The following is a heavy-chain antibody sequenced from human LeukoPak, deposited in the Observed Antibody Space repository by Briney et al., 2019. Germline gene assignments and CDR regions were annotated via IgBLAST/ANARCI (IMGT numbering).Heavy chain of an antibody. CDR2: ISAYNGNT. V-gene: IGHV1-18*01. CDR3: ARARPGYSYGYTFMDY. D-gene: IGHD5-18*01. CDR1: GYTFTSYG. Sequence: ASVKVSCKASGYTFTSYGISWVRQAPGQGLEWMGWISAYNGNTNYAQKLQGRVTMTTDTSTSTAYMELRSLRSDDTAVYYCARARPGYSYGYTFMDYWGQGTLVTVSS. J-gene: IGHJ4*02.